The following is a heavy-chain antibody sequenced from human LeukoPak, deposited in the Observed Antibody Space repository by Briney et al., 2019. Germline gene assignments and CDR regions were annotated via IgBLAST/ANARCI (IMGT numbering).Heavy chain of an antibody. J-gene: IGHJ4*02. D-gene: IGHD3-22*01. Sequence: SQTLSLTCTVSGASISGADYYWSWIRQPPGKGLEWIGSIYHSGSTYYNPSLKSRVTISVDTSKNQFSLKLSSVTAADTAVYYCARDPPTYYYDSSGYSDYWGQGTLVTVSS. CDR1: GASISGADYY. V-gene: IGHV4-30-2*03. CDR2: IYHSGST. CDR3: ARDPPTYYYDSSGYSDY.